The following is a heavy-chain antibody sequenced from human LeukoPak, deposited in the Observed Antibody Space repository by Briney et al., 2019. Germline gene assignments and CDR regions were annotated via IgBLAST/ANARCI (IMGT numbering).Heavy chain of an antibody. J-gene: IGHJ4*02. CDR1: GGSISSGDYY. V-gene: IGHV4-30-4*01. CDR2: IYYSGST. D-gene: IGHD3-3*01. Sequence: SQTLSLTCTVSGGSISSGDYYWSWIRQPPGKGLEWIGYIYYSGSTYYNPSLKSRVTISVDTSKNQFSLKLSSVTAADTAVYYCARDGGDDFWSGYRDWDYFDYWGQGTLVTVSP. CDR3: ARDGGDDFWSGYRDWDYFDY.